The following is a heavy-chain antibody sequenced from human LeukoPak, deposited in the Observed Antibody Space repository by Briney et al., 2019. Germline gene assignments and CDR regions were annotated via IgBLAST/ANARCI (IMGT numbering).Heavy chain of an antibody. CDR1: GFTFDDYG. Sequence: PGGSLRLSCAASGFTFDDYGMSWVRQAPGEGLEWVSGINWNGGSTGYADSVKGRFTISRDNAKNSLYLQMNSLRAEDTALYHCARDYDFWNDAFDIWGQGTMVTVSS. V-gene: IGHV3-20*01. CDR2: INWNGGST. D-gene: IGHD3-3*01. J-gene: IGHJ3*02. CDR3: ARDYDFWNDAFDI.